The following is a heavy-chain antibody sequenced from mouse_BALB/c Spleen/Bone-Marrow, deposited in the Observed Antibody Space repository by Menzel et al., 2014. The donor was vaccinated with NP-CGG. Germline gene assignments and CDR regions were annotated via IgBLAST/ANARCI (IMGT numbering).Heavy chain of an antibody. CDR2: IWAGGST. J-gene: IGHJ4*01. CDR1: GFSLTSHG. Sequence: QVQLQQSGPGLVAPSQGLSITCTVSGFSLTSHGVHWVRQSPGKGLEWLGIIWAGGSTNHNLALMSRLSISKDNSKSQVFLKMNSLQTDDTAIYYCARYLNYYGAMDYWGQGTSVTVSS. CDR3: ARYLNYYGAMDY. V-gene: IGHV2-9*02. D-gene: IGHD1-1*01.